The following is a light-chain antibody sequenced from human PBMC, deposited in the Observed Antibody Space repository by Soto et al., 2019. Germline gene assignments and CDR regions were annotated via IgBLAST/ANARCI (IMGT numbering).Light chain of an antibody. CDR3: CSYACSSTFV. V-gene: IGLV2-23*01. CDR1: SSDVWSYNM. J-gene: IGLJ1*01. CDR2: EGS. Sequence: SVLTQPASVSRTPGQLITISCTGTSSDVWSYNMVARYQQHTGKALKLMIYEGSKRPSGVSNRFSGAKSVNTASLTIVGLQAEDASDYCFCSYACSSTFVFGTGTRSPS.